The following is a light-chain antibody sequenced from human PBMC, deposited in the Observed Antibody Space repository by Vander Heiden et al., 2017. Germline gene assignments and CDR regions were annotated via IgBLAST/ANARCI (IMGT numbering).Light chain of an antibody. V-gene: IGLV2-23*02. CDR3: CSYAGSSTLGV. CDR2: EVS. CDR1: SRDVGSYNL. J-gene: IGLJ3*02. Sequence: QSALTQPASVSGSPGQSITISCTGISRDVGSYNLVSWYQQHPGKAPKLMIYEVSKRPSGVSNRFSGSKSGNTASLTISGLQAEDEADYYCCSYAGSSTLGVFGGGTKLTVL.